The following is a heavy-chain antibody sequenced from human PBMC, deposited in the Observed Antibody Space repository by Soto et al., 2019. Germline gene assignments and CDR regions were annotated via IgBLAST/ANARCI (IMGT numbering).Heavy chain of an antibody. V-gene: IGHV1-18*04. D-gene: IGHD2-2*01. CDR1: GYTFTSYG. Sequence: QVQLVQSGAEVKKPGASVKVSCKASGYTFTSYGISWVRQAPGQGLEWMGWISGKTAKTNYAQNLQGRVTITTDTSTSTAYMELRSLRSDDTAVYYCARVLREIILVGMDVWGQGTTVSVSS. CDR2: ISGKTAKT. J-gene: IGHJ6*02. CDR3: ARVLREIILVGMDV.